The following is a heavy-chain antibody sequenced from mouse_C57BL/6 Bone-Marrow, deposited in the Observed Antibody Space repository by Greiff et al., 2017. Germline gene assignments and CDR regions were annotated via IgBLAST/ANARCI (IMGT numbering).Heavy chain of an antibody. CDR3: ASRSYGRPFAY. V-gene: IGHV1-19*01. CDR1: GYTFTDYY. D-gene: IGHD1-1*01. CDR2: INPYNGGT. J-gene: IGHJ3*01. Sequence: VQLKESGPVLVKPGASVKMSCKASGYTFTDYYMNWVKQSHGKSLEWIGVINPYNGGTSYNQKFKGKATLTVDKSSSTAYMELNSLTSEDSAVYYCASRSYGRPFAYWGQGTLVTVSA.